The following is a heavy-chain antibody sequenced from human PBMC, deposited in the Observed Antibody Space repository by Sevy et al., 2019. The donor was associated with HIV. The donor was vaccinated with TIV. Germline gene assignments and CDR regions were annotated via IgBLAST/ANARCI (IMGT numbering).Heavy chain of an antibody. Sequence: GGSLRLSCAVSGFSFDSYGMTWVRQAPGKGLEWVSGISGSGTRTYYADSVKGRFIISRDNSKNTLYLQMNSLRSEDTGIYCCGKGGGGHYDPDEIGYYFYYYNMDVWGKGTTVTVSS. J-gene: IGHJ6*03. D-gene: IGHD3-22*01. CDR2: ISGSGTRT. CDR1: GFSFDSYG. V-gene: IGHV3-23*01. CDR3: GKGGGGHYDPDEIGYYFYYYNMDV.